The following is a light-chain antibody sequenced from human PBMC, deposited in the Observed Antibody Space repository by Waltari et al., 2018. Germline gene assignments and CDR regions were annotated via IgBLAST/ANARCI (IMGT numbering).Light chain of an antibody. CDR1: SSNIGNKF. J-gene: IGLJ1*01. V-gene: IGLV1-51*01. Sequence: QSVLTQPPSVSAAPGQKVTISCSGSSSNIGNKFVSWYQQVPGTSPKLLIYANNKRPSEIPDRFSGSKSGASATLGITGLQTGDEADYYCGTWDSSVPVGDFVFGTGTRVTVL. CDR2: ANN. CDR3: GTWDSSVPVGDFV.